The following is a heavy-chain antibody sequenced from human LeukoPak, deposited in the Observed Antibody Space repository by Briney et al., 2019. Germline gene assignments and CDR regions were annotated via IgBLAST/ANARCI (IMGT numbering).Heavy chain of an antibody. CDR1: GGSFTTYY. V-gene: IGHV4-34*01. CDR2: INHTGTT. CDR3: ARETMVRGVEYLYYYYMDV. J-gene: IGHJ6*03. Sequence: PSETLSLTCAVYGGSFTTYYWNWIRQSPGKGLEWIGEINHTGTTNYNPSLKSRFTISVDTSKNQFSLKLTSVTAADTAVYYCARETMVRGVEYLYYYYMDVWGKGTTVTISS. D-gene: IGHD3-10*01.